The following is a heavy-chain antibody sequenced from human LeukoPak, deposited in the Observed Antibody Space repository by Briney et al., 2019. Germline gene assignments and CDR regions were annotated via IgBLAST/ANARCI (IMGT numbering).Heavy chain of an antibody. Sequence: GASVKVSCKASGYTFTSYYMHWVRQAPGQGLEWMGIINPSGGSTSYAQKFQGRVTMTRDTSTSTVYMELSSLRSEDTAVYYCARENYDFWSGYLYYYYGMDVWGQGTTVTVSS. CDR2: INPSGGST. CDR1: GYTFTSYY. D-gene: IGHD3-3*01. J-gene: IGHJ6*02. CDR3: ARENYDFWSGYLYYYYGMDV. V-gene: IGHV1-46*01.